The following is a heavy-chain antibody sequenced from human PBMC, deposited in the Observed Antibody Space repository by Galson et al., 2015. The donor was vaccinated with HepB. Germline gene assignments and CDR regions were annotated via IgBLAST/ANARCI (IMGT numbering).Heavy chain of an antibody. J-gene: IGHJ5*02. V-gene: IGHV1-46*01. Sequence: SVKVSCKASGYTFTSYYMHWVRQAPGQGLEWMGIINPSGGSTSYAQKFQGRVTMTRDTSTSTVYMELSSLRSEDTAVYYCARAWVVLGFRGGTGSDWFDPWGQGTLVTVSS. CDR2: INPSGGST. CDR1: GYTFTSYY. CDR3: ARAWVVLGFRGGTGSDWFDP. D-gene: IGHD3-16*01.